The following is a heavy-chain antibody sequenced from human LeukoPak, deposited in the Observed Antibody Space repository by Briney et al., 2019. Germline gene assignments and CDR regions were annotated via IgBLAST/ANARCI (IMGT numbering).Heavy chain of an antibody. CDR2: IYYSGST. J-gene: IGHJ4*02. D-gene: IGHD3-22*01. Sequence: SETLSLTCTVSGGSITSYYWSWIRQPPGKGLEWIGSIYYSGSTYYNPSLKSRVTISVDTSKNQFSLKLSSVTAADTAVYYCARVRYYDSSGYPAYYFDYWGQGTLVTVSS. V-gene: IGHV4-39*07. CDR1: GGSITSYY. CDR3: ARVRYYDSSGYPAYYFDY.